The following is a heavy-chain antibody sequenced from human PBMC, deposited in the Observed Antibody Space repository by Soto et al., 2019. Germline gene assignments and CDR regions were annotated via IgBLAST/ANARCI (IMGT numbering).Heavy chain of an antibody. CDR2: ISADGHT. V-gene: IGHV3-23*01. CDR1: EFTFSTYA. J-gene: IGHJ4*02. Sequence: EVQLLESGGGLVQPGGSLRLSCAASEFTFSTYAMSWVRQAPGKGLEWVSTISADGHTHYADSVKGRFTISRDNPKNTLYLQMNSLRGEDTAVSYCARDPGGSFDYWGRGTPVTVSS. D-gene: IGHD1-26*01. CDR3: ARDPGGSFDY.